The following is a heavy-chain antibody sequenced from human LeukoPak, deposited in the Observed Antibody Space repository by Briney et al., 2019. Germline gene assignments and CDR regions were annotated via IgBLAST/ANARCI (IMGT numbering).Heavy chain of an antibody. V-gene: IGHV4-59*01. D-gene: IGHD4-23*01. CDR2: IYYRGST. CDR3: ARVDYGGKVNY. Sequence: SETLSLTCTVSGGSISSYYWSWIRQPPGKGLEWIGYIYYRGSTNYNPSLKSRVTISVDTSKNQFSLKLSSVTAADTAVYYCARVDYGGKVNYWGQGTLVTVSS. CDR1: GGSISSYY. J-gene: IGHJ4*02.